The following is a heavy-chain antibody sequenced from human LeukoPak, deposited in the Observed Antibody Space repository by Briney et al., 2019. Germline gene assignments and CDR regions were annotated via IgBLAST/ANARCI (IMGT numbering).Heavy chain of an antibody. CDR1: GFTFSSNS. J-gene: IGHJ4*02. CDR3: ARDGYSGYDLDY. V-gene: IGHV3-21*01. D-gene: IGHD5-12*01. CDR2: ISSRSSYI. Sequence: GGSLRLSCAASGFTFSSNSMNWVRQAPGKGLEWVSSISSRSSYIYYAYSVKGRFTISRDNAKNSLYLQMNSLRAEDTAVYYCARDGYSGYDLDYWGQGTLVTVSS.